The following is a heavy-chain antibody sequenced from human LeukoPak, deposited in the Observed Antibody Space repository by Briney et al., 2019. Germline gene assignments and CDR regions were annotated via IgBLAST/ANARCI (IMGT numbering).Heavy chain of an antibody. D-gene: IGHD5-24*01. J-gene: IGHJ4*02. CDR3: ATIGYNHYFDY. V-gene: IGHV1-2*02. CDR1: GYTFTDYY. CDR2: MNPNSGGT. Sequence: ASVKVSCKASGYTFTDYYLHWVRQAPGQGLEWMGWMNPNSGGTNYAQTFQGRVTMTRDTSITTAYLELSRLRSDDTAVYYCATIGYNHYFDYWGQGTLVTVSS.